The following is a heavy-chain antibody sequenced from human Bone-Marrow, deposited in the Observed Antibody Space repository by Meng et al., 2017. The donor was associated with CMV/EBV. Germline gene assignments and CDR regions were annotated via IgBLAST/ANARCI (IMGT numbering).Heavy chain of an antibody. V-gene: IGHV3-21*01. CDR2: ITSSSTYI. J-gene: IGHJ6*02. CDR1: GFTFSSYG. Sequence: GESLKISCAASGFTFSSYGMHWVRQAPGEGLEWVSSITSSSTYIFYADSVKGRFTISRDNAKNSLSLQMDSLRAEDTAVYYCARITDYNSYRPSYYYGMDVWGQGTTVTVSS. D-gene: IGHD6-6*01. CDR3: ARITDYNSYRPSYYYGMDV.